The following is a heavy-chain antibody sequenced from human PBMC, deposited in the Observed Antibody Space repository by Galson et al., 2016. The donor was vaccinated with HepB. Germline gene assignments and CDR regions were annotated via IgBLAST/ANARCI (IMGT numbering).Heavy chain of an antibody. Sequence: SVKVSCKASGYTFTSYCMTWVRQVPGQGLEFMGTINPSESATTYAQNFQGRVTMTRDTSTSTVHMDLSSLRSEDTAVYYCAMHYDSRGFSDSVYAFDIWGQGTMVTVSA. CDR3: AMHYDSRGFSDSVYAFDI. D-gene: IGHD3-22*01. CDR2: INPSESAT. J-gene: IGHJ3*02. CDR1: GYTFTSYC. V-gene: IGHV1-46*01.